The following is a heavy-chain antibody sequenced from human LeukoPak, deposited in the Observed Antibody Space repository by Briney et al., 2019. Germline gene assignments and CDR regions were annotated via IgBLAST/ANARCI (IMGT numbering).Heavy chain of an antibody. V-gene: IGHV4-39*01. D-gene: IGHD3-22*01. CDR1: GGSISSSSYY. CDR2: IYYSGST. CDR3: ASYYYDSSGYDY. J-gene: IGHJ4*02. Sequence: SETLSLTSTVSGGSISSSSYYWGWIRQPPGKGLEWIGSIYYSGSTYYNPSLKSRVTISVDTPKNQFSLRLSSVTAADTAVYYCASYYYDSSGYDYWGQGTLVTVSS.